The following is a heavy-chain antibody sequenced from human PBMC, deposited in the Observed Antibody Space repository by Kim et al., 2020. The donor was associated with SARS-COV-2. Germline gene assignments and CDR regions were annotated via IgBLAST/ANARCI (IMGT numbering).Heavy chain of an antibody. CDR1: GFTVSSNY. Sequence: GGSLRLSCAASGFTVSSNYMSWVRQAPGKGLEWVSVIYSGGSTYYADSVKGRFTISRDTSKNTLYLQMNSLRAEDTAVYYCASQNYYGSWFFGMDVWGQGTTVTVSS. D-gene: IGHD3-10*01. J-gene: IGHJ6*02. CDR3: ASQNYYGSWFFGMDV. CDR2: IYSGGST. V-gene: IGHV3-53*01.